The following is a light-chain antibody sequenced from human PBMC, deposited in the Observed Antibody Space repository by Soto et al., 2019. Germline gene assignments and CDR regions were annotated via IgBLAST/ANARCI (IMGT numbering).Light chain of an antibody. CDR3: QQLNSYPVT. V-gene: IGKV1-9*01. CDR2: AAS. Sequence: DIQLTQSPSFLSASIGDRVTITCRASQGISSYLGWYQQKPGKAPKLLIYAASTLQSGVPSRFSGSGSGTEFTLTISSLQPEDFATFYCQQLNSYPVTFVGGTKVDIK. CDR1: QGISSY. J-gene: IGKJ4*01.